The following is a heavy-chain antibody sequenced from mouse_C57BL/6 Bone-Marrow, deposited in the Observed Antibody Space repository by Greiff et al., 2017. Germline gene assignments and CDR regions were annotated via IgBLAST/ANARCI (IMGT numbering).Heavy chain of an antibody. CDR3: ARSDGYFYFDY. J-gene: IGHJ2*01. D-gene: IGHD2-3*01. V-gene: IGHV1-59*01. CDR2: IDPSDSYT. Sequence: QVQLQQPGAELVRPGTSVKLSCKASGYTFTSYWMHWVKQRPGQGLEWIGVIDPSDSYTNYNQKFKGKATLTVYTSSSTAYMQLSSLTSEDSAVYYCARSDGYFYFDYWGQGTTLTVSS. CDR1: GYTFTSYW.